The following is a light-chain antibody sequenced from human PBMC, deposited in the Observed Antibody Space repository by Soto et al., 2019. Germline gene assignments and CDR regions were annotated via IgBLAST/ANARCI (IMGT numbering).Light chain of an antibody. Sequence: QSALTQPASMSASPGQSITISCTGTSSDIGGYDYVSWYQQHPGKAPKLMIYEVTIRPSGVSDRFSGSKSGNTASLTVSGLQAEDEADYYCSSYTGGNPSYVFGTGTKVTVL. V-gene: IGLV2-14*01. CDR1: SSDIGGYDY. CDR3: SSYTGGNPSYV. J-gene: IGLJ1*01. CDR2: EVT.